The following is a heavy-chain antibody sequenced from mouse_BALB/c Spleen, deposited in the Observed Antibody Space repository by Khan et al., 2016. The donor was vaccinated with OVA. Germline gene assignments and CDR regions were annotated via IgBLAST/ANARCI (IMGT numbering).Heavy chain of an antibody. CDR1: GFTFSNYA. Sequence: EVELVESGGGLVKPGGSLKFSCAASGFTFSNYAMSWVRQTPEKRLEWVASISSGGSTYYPDSVKGRFTISRDNSRNILYLQMSSLRSEATAMYYCARDYWFTYWGQGTLVTVSA. V-gene: IGHV5-6-5*01. CDR2: ISSGGST. CDR3: ARDYWFTY. J-gene: IGHJ3*01.